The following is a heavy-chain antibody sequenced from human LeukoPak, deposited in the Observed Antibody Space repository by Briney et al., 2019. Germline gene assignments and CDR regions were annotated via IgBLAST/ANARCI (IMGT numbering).Heavy chain of an antibody. D-gene: IGHD3-10*01. J-gene: IGHJ4*02. CDR3: ARDRSKQLWFGELLFYYFDY. Sequence: ASVKVSCKASGYTFTGYYMHWVRQAPGQGLEWMGWINPNSGGTNYAQKFQGRVTMTRDTSISTAYMELSRLRSDDTAVYYRARDRSKQLWFGELLFYYFDYWGRGTLVTVSS. CDR1: GYTFTGYY. CDR2: INPNSGGT. V-gene: IGHV1-2*02.